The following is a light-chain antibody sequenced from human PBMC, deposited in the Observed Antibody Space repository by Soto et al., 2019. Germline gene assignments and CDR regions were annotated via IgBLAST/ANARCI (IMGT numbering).Light chain of an antibody. CDR1: TSNIGRNP. CDR3: AAWDDSLPAYV. CDR2: RND. Sequence: QSVLTQPPSASGTPGQRVTMSCSGSTSNIGRNPVNWCQQLPGTAPKIIIYRNDQRPSGVPDRFSGSKSGTSASLAISGLQSEDEADYYCAAWDDSLPAYVFGGGTKVTVL. V-gene: IGLV1-44*01. J-gene: IGLJ1*01.